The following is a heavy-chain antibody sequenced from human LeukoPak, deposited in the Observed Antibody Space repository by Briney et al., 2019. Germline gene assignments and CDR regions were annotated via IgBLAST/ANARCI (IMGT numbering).Heavy chain of an antibody. Sequence: PSETLSLTCAAYGGSFSGYYWSWIRQPPGKGLEWIGEINHSGSTNYNPSLKSRVTISVDTSKNQFSLKLSSVTAADTAVYYCARVPSYDFWSGYYGRYFDYWGQGTLVTVSS. V-gene: IGHV4-34*01. CDR3: ARVPSYDFWSGYYGRYFDY. J-gene: IGHJ4*02. CDR1: GGSFSGYY. D-gene: IGHD3-3*01. CDR2: INHSGST.